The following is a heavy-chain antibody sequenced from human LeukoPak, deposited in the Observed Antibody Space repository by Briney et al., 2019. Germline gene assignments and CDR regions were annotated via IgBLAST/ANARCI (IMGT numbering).Heavy chain of an antibody. CDR1: GFTFSRYW. J-gene: IGHJ3*02. CDR3: TRCRSAWLLQIDAFDI. CDR2: ISTDGSST. V-gene: IGHV3-74*01. Sequence: GGSLRLSCAASGFTFSRYWMHWLRQAPGKGLVWVSRISTDGSSTSYADSVKGRFTISRDNGKNTLYLQMNSLRAEDRAVYYCTRCRSAWLLQIDAFDIWGQGTMVTVSS. D-gene: IGHD3-22*01.